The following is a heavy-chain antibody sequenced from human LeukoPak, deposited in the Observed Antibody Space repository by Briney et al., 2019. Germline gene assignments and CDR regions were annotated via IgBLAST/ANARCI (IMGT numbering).Heavy chain of an antibody. CDR2: INTDGSGT. CDR3: ARGRPGGD. Sequence: GGSLRLSCAASGFTFSNYWMHWVRQAPGEGLVWVSHINTDGSGTTYADSVKGRFTISRDNAKNTLYLQMNTLRVEDTAVYYCARGRPGGDWGQGTLVTVSS. D-gene: IGHD6-25*01. J-gene: IGHJ4*02. CDR1: GFTFSNYW. V-gene: IGHV3-74*01.